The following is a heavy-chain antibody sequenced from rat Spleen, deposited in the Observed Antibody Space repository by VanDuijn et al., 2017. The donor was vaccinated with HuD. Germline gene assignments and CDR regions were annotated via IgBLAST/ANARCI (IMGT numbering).Heavy chain of an antibody. CDR3: ARRYDFDY. D-gene: IGHD1-11*01. J-gene: IGHJ2*01. Sequence: EVQLVESDGGLVQPGRSLKLSCAASGFTFSDYRMAWVRQAPTKGLEWVATISYGDSSDGSTTYYRDSVKGRFTISRDNAKSTLYLQMDSLRSEDTATYYCARRYDFDYWGQGVMVTVSS. V-gene: IGHV5-29*01. CDR1: GFTFSDYR. CDR2: ISYGDSSDGSTT.